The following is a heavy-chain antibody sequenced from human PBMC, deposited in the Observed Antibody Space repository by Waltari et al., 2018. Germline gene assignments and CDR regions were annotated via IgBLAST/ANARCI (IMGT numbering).Heavy chain of an antibody. CDR1: GFTFSTYA. CDR3: AREVGGYQLLYDYYYYGMDV. Sequence: QVQLVESGGGVVQPGRSLRLSCAASGFTFSTYAMHWVRQAQGKGLEGVVVISYDGSNKYYADSVKGRFTISRDNSKNTLYLQMNSLRAEGTAVYYCAREVGGYQLLYDYYYYGMDVWGQGTTVTVSS. D-gene: IGHD2-2*02. CDR2: ISYDGSNK. J-gene: IGHJ6*02. V-gene: IGHV3-30*01.